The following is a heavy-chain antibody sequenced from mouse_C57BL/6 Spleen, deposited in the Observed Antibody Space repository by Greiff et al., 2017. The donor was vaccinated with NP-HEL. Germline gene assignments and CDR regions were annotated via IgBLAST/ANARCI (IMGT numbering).Heavy chain of an antibody. D-gene: IGHD2-5*01. V-gene: IGHV1-53*01. J-gene: IGHJ3*01. Sequence: QVQLQQPGTELVKPGASVKLSCKASGYTFTSYWMHWVKQRPGQGLEWIGNINPSNGGTNYNEKFKSKATLTVNKSSSTAYMQLRSLPSEDSAVYYCARSGKDGAYYSNYVFAYWGQGTLVTVSA. CDR2: INPSNGGT. CDR3: ARSGKDGAYYSNYVFAY. CDR1: GYTFTSYW.